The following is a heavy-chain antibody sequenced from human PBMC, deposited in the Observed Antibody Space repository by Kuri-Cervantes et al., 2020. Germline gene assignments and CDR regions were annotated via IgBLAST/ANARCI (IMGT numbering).Heavy chain of an antibody. J-gene: IGHJ4*02. V-gene: IGHV4-59*08. D-gene: IGHD1-26*01. Sequence: ESLKISCTVSGGSISSNYWSWIRQPPGKGLEWIGFIYYSGSTNYNPSLKGRITMSVDTSKNQFSLQLSSVTAADTAVYYCARLDYSESWFDYWGQGTLVTVSS. CDR3: ARLDYSESWFDY. CDR1: GGSISSNY. CDR2: IYYSGST.